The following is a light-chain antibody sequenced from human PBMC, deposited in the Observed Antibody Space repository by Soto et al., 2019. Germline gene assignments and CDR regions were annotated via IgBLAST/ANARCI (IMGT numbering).Light chain of an antibody. J-gene: IGLJ1*01. Sequence: QSVMTQPPSVSAAPGQMVTISCSGSSSNIGGNSVSWYQQLPGAAPKLLIYDDNKRPSGIPARFSGSKSGTSATLGITGFQTEDEADYYCGSWDSSLSAYVFGTGTQLTVL. CDR2: DDN. CDR3: GSWDSSLSAYV. CDR1: SSNIGGNS. V-gene: IGLV1-51*01.